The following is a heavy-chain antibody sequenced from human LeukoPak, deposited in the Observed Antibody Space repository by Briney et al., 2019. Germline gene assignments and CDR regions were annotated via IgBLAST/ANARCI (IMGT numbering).Heavy chain of an antibody. V-gene: IGHV3-23*01. CDR3: AGRVTGYSSGYVY. J-gene: IGHJ4*02. D-gene: IGHD5-18*01. CDR2: ISGSAHKI. Sequence: GGSLRLPCVASGITFSNYAVSWVRQAPEKGLDWVSVISGSAHKIRYADSVKGRFTISRDNSENIVYLQMNNLRAEDTAVYYCAGRVTGYSSGYVYWGQGTLVTVSS. CDR1: GITFSNYA.